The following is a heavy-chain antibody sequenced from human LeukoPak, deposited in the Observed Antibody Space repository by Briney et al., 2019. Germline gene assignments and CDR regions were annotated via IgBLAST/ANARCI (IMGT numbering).Heavy chain of an antibody. CDR2: IWYDGSNK. Sequence: GRSLRLSCAASGFTFSSYGMYWVRQAPGKGLEWVAVIWYDGSNKYYADSVKGRFTISRDNSKNTLYLQMNSLRAEDTAVYYCAREAHAFDIWGQGTMVTVSS. J-gene: IGHJ3*02. CDR1: GFTFSSYG. CDR3: AREAHAFDI. V-gene: IGHV3-33*01.